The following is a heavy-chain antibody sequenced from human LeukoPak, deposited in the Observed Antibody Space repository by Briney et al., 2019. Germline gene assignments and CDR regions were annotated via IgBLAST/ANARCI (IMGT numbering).Heavy chain of an antibody. Sequence: GGSLRLSCAASGFTVSSNYMSWVRQAPGKGLEWVGRIKSKTGGGTTDYAAPVKGRFTISRDDSKNTLYLQMNSLKTEDTAVYYCSTATFNWGQGTLVTVSS. CDR1: GFTVSSNY. J-gene: IGHJ4*02. CDR2: IKSKTGGGTT. D-gene: IGHD2/OR15-2a*01. CDR3: STATFN. V-gene: IGHV3-15*01.